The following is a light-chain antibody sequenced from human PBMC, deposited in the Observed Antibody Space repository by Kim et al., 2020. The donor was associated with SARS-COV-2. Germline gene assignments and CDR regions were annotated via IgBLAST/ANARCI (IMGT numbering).Light chain of an antibody. CDR3: NSRDSSGNHV. J-gene: IGLJ1*01. CDR2: GEN. V-gene: IGLV3-19*01. Sequence: SSELTQDPAVSVALGQTVRITCQGDSLRSYYASWYQQRPGQAPVLVIYGENNRPSGIPDRFSGSSSGDTASLTITGAQAEDEADYYCNSRDSSGNHVFGTGTKVTVL. CDR1: SLRSYY.